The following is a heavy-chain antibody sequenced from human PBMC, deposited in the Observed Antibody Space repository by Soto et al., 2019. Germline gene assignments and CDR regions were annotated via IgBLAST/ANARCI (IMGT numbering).Heavy chain of an antibody. CDR3: AKEEGPING. CDR2: ISGSGGNT. J-gene: IGHJ4*02. Sequence: PGGSLRLSCAASGFTFSSYAFTWVRQAPGKGLEWVSAISGSGGNTYYADSVKGRFTISRDNSKNTLYLQMNSLRAGDTAVYYCAKEEGPINGWSQGTLVTVSS. D-gene: IGHD2-8*01. V-gene: IGHV3-23*01. CDR1: GFTFSSYA.